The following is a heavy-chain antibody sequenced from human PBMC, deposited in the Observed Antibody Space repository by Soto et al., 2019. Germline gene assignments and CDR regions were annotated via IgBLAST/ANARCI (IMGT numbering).Heavy chain of an antibody. CDR1: GGTFSNYA. CDR2: IILILGTR. D-gene: IGHD2-15*01. Sequence: QVQLVQSGAEVKKPGSSVKVSCKASGGTFSNYAITWVRQAPGQGLEWLGRIILILGTRDYAQKFQGRVTITADDSTTTAYMELSSLRSDDTAVYYCAKDGGREGYFGNWFDPWGQRTLVTVSS. CDR3: AKDGGREGYFGNWFDP. V-gene: IGHV1-69*15. J-gene: IGHJ5*02.